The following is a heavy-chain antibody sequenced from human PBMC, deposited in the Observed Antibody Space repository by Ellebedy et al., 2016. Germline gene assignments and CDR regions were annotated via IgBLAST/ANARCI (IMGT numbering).Heavy chain of an antibody. CDR1: GGTFSSYA. D-gene: IGHD6-19*01. J-gene: IGHJ4*02. CDR3: ARYSQGIAVAATVFDY. Sequence: ASVKVSCKASGGTFSSYAISWVRQAPGQGLEWMGRIIPILGIANYAQKFQGRVTMTRDTSTSTVYMELSSLTSEDTAIYYCARYSQGIAVAATVFDYWGQGSLVTVSS. CDR2: IIPILGIA. V-gene: IGHV1-69*04.